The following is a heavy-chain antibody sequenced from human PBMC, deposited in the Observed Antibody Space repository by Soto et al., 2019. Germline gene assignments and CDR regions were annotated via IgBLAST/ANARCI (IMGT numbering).Heavy chain of an antibody. CDR3: VREGFFTLDF. V-gene: IGHV3-72*01. CDR2: TRNKGESYTT. Sequence: EVQLVESGGGLVQPGGSLRLSCAASGFNIRDHYMDWVRQAPGKGLEWVGLTRNKGESYTTEHAASVKGRFVISRDDSKNSVYLQMNSLQTEDTAVYYCVREGFFTLDFWGQGTLVTVSS. CDR1: GFNIRDHY. J-gene: IGHJ4*02.